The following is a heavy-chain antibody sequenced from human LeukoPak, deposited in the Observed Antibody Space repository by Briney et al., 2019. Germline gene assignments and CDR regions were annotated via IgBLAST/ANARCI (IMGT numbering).Heavy chain of an antibody. CDR3: ARGYYDSSAQGASDI. D-gene: IGHD3-22*01. Sequence: PSETLSLTCTVSGGSISSYYWSWIRQPAGKGLEWIGRIYTSGSTNYNPSLKSRVTMSVDTSKNQFSLKLSSVTAADTAVYYCARGYYDSSAQGASDIWGQGTMVTVSS. CDR2: IYTSGST. J-gene: IGHJ3*02. CDR1: GGSISSYY. V-gene: IGHV4-4*07.